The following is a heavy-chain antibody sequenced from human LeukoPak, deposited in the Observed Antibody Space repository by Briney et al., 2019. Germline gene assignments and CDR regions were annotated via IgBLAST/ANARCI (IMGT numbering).Heavy chain of an antibody. CDR3: ARGAAADVRSTVFDP. J-gene: IGHJ5*02. D-gene: IGHD6-13*01. CDR2: ISAYNGNT. CDR1: GGTFSSYA. V-gene: IGHV1-18*01. Sequence: GASVKVSCKASGGTFSSYAISWVRQAPGQGLEWMGWISAYNGNTNYAQKLQGRVTMTTDTSTSTAYMELRSLRSDDTAVYYCARGAAADVRSTVFDPWGQGTLVTVSS.